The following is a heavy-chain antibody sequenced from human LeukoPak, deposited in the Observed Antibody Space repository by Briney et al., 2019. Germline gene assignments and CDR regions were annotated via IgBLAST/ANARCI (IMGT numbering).Heavy chain of an antibody. CDR2: IKSKTDGATA. V-gene: IGHV3-15*01. J-gene: IGHJ4*02. CDR3: STQRSGAVAGE. D-gene: IGHD6-19*01. Sequence: GGSLRLSCSASGFTFSNAWMNWVRQAPGKGLEWVGRIKSKTDGATADYAAPVKGRFTISRDDSKNTLYLQMNSLKSEDTAVYYCSTQRSGAVAGEWGQGTLVTVSS. CDR1: GFTFSNAW.